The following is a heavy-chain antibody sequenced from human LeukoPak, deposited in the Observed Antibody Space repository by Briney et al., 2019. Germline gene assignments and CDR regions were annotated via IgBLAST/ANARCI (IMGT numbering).Heavy chain of an antibody. Sequence: KPGGSLRLSCAASGFTFSNAWMSWVRQAPGKGLEWVGRIKSKTDGGTTDYAAPVKGRFTISRDDSKNTLYLQMNRLNIGDTAVYYCITDPGAWAPIWGQGTMVTVSS. CDR3: ITDPGAWAPI. D-gene: IGHD1-26*01. J-gene: IGHJ3*02. CDR2: IKSKTDGGTT. V-gene: IGHV3-15*01. CDR1: GFTFSNAW.